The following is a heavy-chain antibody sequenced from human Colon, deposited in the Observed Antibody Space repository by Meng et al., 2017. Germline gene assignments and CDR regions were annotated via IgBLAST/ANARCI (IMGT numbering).Heavy chain of an antibody. Sequence: QWPLQESGPGLVRPSATLLLISSVSGGSVSSAGYQWRWFRQPPGKGLEWIGYASTNYNPSLKSRVTISVDTSKNQFSLRLTSVTAADTAVYYCARDHMGSLDYWGQGILVTVSS. V-gene: IGHV4-61*08. D-gene: IGHD1-26*01. CDR3: ARDHMGSLDY. CDR1: GGSVSSAGYQ. CDR2: AST. J-gene: IGHJ4*02.